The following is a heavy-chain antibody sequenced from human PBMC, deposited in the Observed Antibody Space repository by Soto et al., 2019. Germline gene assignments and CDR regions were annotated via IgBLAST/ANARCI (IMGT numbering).Heavy chain of an antibody. V-gene: IGHV3-66*01. Sequence: ESGGGLVQPGGSLRLSCAASGFTVSSNYMSWVRQAPGKGLEWVSVIYSGGSTYYADSVKGRFTISRDNSKNTLYLQMNSLRAEDTAVYYCARAFKTHDAFDIWGQGTMVTVSS. CDR2: IYSGGST. CDR1: GFTVSSNY. J-gene: IGHJ3*02. CDR3: ARAFKTHDAFDI. D-gene: IGHD3-3*02.